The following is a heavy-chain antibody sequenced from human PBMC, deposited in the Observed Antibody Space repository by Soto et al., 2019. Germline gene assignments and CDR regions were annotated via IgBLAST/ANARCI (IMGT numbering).Heavy chain of an antibody. D-gene: IGHD3-10*01. CDR1: GFTFDDYA. CDR3: AKRSASNWFDP. CDR2: ISWNSGSI. J-gene: IGHJ5*02. V-gene: IGHV3-9*01. Sequence: AGGSLRLSCAASGFTFDDYAMHWVRQAPGKGLEWVSGISWNSGSIGYADSVKGRFTISRDNAKNSLYLQMNSLRAEDTALYYCAKRSASNWFDPWGQGTLVTVSS.